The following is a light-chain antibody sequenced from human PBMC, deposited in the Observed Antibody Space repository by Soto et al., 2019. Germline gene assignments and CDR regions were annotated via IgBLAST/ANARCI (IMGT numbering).Light chain of an antibody. CDR3: QQYDTSPWT. V-gene: IGKV3-20*01. J-gene: IGKJ1*01. CDR2: GAS. Sequence: IVLTQSPGTLSLSPGERATLSCRASQTVSSGYLAWYHQKPGQAPRLLIYGASNRATGIPDRFNGSGSGSAFTLTIRRLEPEDFAVYHCQQYDTSPWTFGQGTTVAIK. CDR1: QTVSSGY.